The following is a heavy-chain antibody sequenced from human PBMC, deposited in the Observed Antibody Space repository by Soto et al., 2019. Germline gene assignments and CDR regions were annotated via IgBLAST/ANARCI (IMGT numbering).Heavy chain of an antibody. V-gene: IGHV5-51*01. D-gene: IGHD1-26*01. CDR2: IYPGDSDT. J-gene: IGHJ3*01. CDR1: GCNFATYG. Sequence: PGESLKISCQVSGCNFATYGSGWVRQTSGKGLEWMGIIYPGDSDTRYSPSFQGQVTISADKSISTAYLQWSSLKASDTAIYYCARPPSNGADRDPFDVWGQGTVVTVSS. CDR3: ARPPSNGADRDPFDV.